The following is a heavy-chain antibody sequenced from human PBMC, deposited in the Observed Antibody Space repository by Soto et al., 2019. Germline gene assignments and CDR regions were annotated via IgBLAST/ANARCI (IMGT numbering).Heavy chain of an antibody. CDR1: GGSFSGYY. D-gene: IGHD3-3*01. J-gene: IGHJ4*02. CDR2: INHSGST. Sequence: SETLSLTCAVYGGSFSGYYWSWIRQPPGKGLEWIGEINHSGSTNYHPSLKSRVTISVDTSKNQHSLKLSSVTAADTAVYYCARGELLEWLLDYWGQGTLVTVSS. CDR3: ARGELLEWLLDY. V-gene: IGHV4-34*01.